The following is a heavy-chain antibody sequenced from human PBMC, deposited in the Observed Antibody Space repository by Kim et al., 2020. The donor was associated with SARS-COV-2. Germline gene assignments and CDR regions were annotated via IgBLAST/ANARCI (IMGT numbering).Heavy chain of an antibody. CDR3: ASLGCSSSCQLDYYYGMDV. D-gene: IGHD6-13*01. V-gene: IGHV1-2*06. CDR1: GYTFTGYY. J-gene: IGHJ6*02. CDR2: INPNSGGT. Sequence: ASVKVSCKASGYTFTGYYMHWVRQAPGQGLEWMGRINPNSGGTNYAQKFQGRVTMTRDTSISTAYMELSRLRSDDTAVYYCASLGCSSSCQLDYYYGMDVWGQGTTVTVSS.